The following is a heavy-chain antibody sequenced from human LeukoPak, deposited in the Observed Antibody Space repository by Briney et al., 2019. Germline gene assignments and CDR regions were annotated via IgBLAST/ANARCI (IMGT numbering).Heavy chain of an antibody. D-gene: IGHD1-7*01. CDR3: ARDRGYNWNYPICMDV. V-gene: IGHV4-39*02. J-gene: IGHJ6*03. CDR1: GGSISSSSYY. CDR2: IYYSGST. Sequence: SETLSLTCTVSGGSISSSSYYWGWIRQPPGKGLEWIGSIYYSGSTYYNPSLKSRVTISVDTSKNQFSLKLSSVTAADTAVYYCARDRGYNWNYPICMDVWGKGTTVTVSS.